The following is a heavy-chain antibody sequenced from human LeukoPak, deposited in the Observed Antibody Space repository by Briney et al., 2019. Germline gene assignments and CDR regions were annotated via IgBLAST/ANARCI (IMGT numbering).Heavy chain of an antibody. CDR2: INPNSGGT. Sequence: GASVKVSCKASGYTFTGYYMHWVRQAPGQGLEWMGWINPNSGGTNYAQKFQGRVTMTRDTSISTAYMELSRLRSEDTAVYYCARAGFVVVTAGNFDPWGQGTLVTVSS. V-gene: IGHV1-2*02. CDR3: ARAGFVVVTAGNFDP. D-gene: IGHD2-21*02. J-gene: IGHJ5*02. CDR1: GYTFTGYY.